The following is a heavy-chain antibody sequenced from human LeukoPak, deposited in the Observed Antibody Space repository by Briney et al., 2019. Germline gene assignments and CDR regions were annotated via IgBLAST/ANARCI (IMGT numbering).Heavy chain of an antibody. D-gene: IGHD3-3*01. J-gene: IGHJ4*02. CDR2: INHSGST. CDR3: ARVGSWSGYPTYFDY. CDR1: GGSFSGYY. V-gene: IGHV4-34*01. Sequence: PSETLSLTCAVYGGSFSGYYWSWIRQPPGKGLEWIGEINHSGSTNYNPSLKSRVTISVDTSKNQFSLKLSSVTAADTAVYYCARVGSWSGYPTYFDYWGQGTLVTVSS.